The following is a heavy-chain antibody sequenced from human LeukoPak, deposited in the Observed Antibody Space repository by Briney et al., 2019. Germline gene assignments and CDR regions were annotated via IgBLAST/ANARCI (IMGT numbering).Heavy chain of an antibody. V-gene: IGHV1-18*01. CDR1: GYSFSSRN. D-gene: IGHD3-10*01. J-gene: IGHJ6*02. CDR3: ARDSSDHDYYYGMDV. CDR2: ISTYNGNT. Sequence: ASVKVSCKASGYSFSSRNINWVRQAPGQGLEWMGRISTYNGNTNYAQKVQDRVIMTRDTSTSTAYMELRSLTSDDTAMYFCARDSSDHDYYYGMDVWGQGTTVTVSS.